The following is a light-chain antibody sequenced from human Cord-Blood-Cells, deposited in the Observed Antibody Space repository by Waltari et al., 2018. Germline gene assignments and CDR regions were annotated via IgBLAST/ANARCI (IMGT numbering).Light chain of an antibody. CDR1: QSISSY. V-gene: IGKV1-39*01. CDR2: AAS. CDR3: QQRYSTPHS. Sequence: DIQMTQSPSSLSASVGDRVTITCRASQSISSYLNWYQQKPGKAPKLLIYAASSLQSGVTSRFSGSGSGTDFTLTISSLQPEDFATYYCQQRYSTPHSFGQGTKLEIK. J-gene: IGKJ2*03.